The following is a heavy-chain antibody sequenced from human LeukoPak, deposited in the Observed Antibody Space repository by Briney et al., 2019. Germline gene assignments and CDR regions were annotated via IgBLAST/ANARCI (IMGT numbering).Heavy chain of an antibody. CDR2: VYHSGST. CDR3: ARMFEPLYYFDS. CDR1: GGFISGANYY. D-gene: IGHD3-10*02. V-gene: IGHV4-31*03. J-gene: IGHJ4*02. Sequence: SSETLSLTCTVSGGFISGANYYWSWIRQHPGKDLELIGYVYHSGSTSYNPSLKTRVSISIDTSNNQFSLNLNSVTAADTAVYYCARMFEPLYYFDSWGQGTLVTVSS.